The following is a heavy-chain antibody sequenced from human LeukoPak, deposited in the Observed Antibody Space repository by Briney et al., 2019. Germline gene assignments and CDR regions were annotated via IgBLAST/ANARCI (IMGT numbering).Heavy chain of an antibody. Sequence: PSQTLSLTCTVSGGSISSGDYYWSWIRQPPGTGLEWIGYIYYSGSTYYNPSLKSRVTISVDTSNNQFSLKLSSVTAADTAVYYCARVGDYYGSGSYAFDIWGQGTMVTVSS. V-gene: IGHV4-30-4*01. J-gene: IGHJ3*02. CDR2: IYYSGST. CDR1: GGSISSGDYY. CDR3: ARVGDYYGSGSYAFDI. D-gene: IGHD3-10*01.